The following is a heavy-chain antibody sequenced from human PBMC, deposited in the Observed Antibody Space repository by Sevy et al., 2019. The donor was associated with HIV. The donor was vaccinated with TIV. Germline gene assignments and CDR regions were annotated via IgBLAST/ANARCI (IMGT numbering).Heavy chain of an antibody. CDR2: IYYSGST. V-gene: IGHV4-39*01. Sequence: SETLSLTCTVSGGSISSSSYYWGWIRQPPGKGLECIGSIYYSGSTSYNPSLRSRVTISVDTSKNQFSLKLSSVTAADTAVYYCAVEFYSSSWSFEYWGQGTLVTVSS. CDR3: AVEFYSSSWSFEY. J-gene: IGHJ4*02. CDR1: GGSISSSSYY. D-gene: IGHD6-13*01.